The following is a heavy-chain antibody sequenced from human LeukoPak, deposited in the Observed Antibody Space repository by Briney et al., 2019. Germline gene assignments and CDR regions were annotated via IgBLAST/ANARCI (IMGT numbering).Heavy chain of an antibody. Sequence: SETLSLTCTVSGGSISTYYWSWIRQPPGKGLEWIGYIYYSGSTNYNPSLKSRVTISVDTSKNQFSLKLSSVTAADTAVYYCASGGISDCSSTSCYGYYYYYYMDVWGKGTTVTVSS. V-gene: IGHV4-59*01. J-gene: IGHJ6*03. D-gene: IGHD2-2*01. CDR3: ASGGISDCSSTSCYGYYYYYYMDV. CDR1: GGSISTYY. CDR2: IYYSGST.